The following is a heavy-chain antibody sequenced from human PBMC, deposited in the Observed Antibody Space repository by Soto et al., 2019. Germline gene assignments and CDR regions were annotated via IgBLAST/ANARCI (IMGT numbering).Heavy chain of an antibody. CDR3: ARGPVFIAAGYYYYDGMDV. V-gene: IGHV1-69*12. Sequence: QVQLVQSGAEVKKPGSSVKVSCKASGGTFSSYAISWVRQAPGQGLEWMGGIIPIFGTANYAQKFQGRVTITADESTSTAYMALSSLRSEDTAVYYCARGPVFIAAGYYYYDGMDVWGQGTTVTVSS. CDR2: IIPIFGTA. CDR1: GGTFSSYA. J-gene: IGHJ6*02. D-gene: IGHD6-6*01.